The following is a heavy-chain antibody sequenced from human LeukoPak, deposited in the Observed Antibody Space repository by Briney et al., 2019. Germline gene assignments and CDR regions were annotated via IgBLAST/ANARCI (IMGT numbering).Heavy chain of an antibody. J-gene: IGHJ4*02. Sequence: ASVKVSCKASGYTFTSYGISWVRQAPGQGLEWMGWISAYNGNTNYAQKLQGRVTMTTDTSTSTAYMELRSLRSDDTAAYYCARDLWSQSYTAMTTPFDYWGQRTLVTVSS. V-gene: IGHV1-18*01. CDR2: ISAYNGNT. CDR1: GYTFTSYG. D-gene: IGHD5-18*01. CDR3: ARDLWSQSYTAMTTPFDY.